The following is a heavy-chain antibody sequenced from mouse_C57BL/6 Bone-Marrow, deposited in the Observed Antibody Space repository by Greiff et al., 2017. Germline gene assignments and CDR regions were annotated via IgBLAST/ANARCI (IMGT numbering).Heavy chain of an antibody. D-gene: IGHD1-1*02. CDR3: VWSAWFAY. CDR2: IYPRSGNN. CDR1: GYTFTSYG. Sequence: VQLQQSGAELARPGASVTLSCKASGYTFTSYGISWVKQRTGQGLEWIGEIYPRSGNNYYNEKFKGKATLTADKSSSAAYMELRSLTSEDSAVYFCVWSAWFAYWGQGTLVTVSA. J-gene: IGHJ3*01. V-gene: IGHV1-81*01.